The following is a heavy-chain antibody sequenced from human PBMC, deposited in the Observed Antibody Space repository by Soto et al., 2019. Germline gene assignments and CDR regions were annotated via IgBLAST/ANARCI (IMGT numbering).Heavy chain of an antibody. CDR2: IHPSGST. CDR3: ARRSPVYSRAAGSWFDP. D-gene: IGHD6-6*01. V-gene: IGHV4-34*01. Sequence: SETLSLTCAVYDGSLSDDYYTWTRQSPGKGLEWIGEIHPSGSTYYNPSLKSRVTISVDTSKNQLSLKLSSVTAADTAVYYCARRSPVYSRAAGSWFDPWGQGTLVTVS. CDR1: DGSLSDDY. J-gene: IGHJ5*02.